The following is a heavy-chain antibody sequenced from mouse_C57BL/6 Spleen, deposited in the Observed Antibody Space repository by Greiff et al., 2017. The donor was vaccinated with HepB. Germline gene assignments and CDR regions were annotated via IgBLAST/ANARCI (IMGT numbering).Heavy chain of an antibody. D-gene: IGHD1-1*01. V-gene: IGHV1S81*02. Sequence: VQLQQSGAELVKAGASVKMSCKASGYTFTSYWMHWVKQRLGKGLERFAETNPTNGRTYYNEKFKSKATLPVDKSSSTAYMLLSVPTFEASAVYYCARIKKIVATYFDYWGQGTTLTVSS. CDR1: GYTFTSYW. J-gene: IGHJ2*01. CDR3: ARIKKIVATYFDY. CDR2: TNPTNGRT.